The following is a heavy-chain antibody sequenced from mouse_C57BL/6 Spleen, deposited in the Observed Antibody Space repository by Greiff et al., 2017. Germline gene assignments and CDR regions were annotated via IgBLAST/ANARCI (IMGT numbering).Heavy chain of an antibody. D-gene: IGHD1-1*01. CDR3: ARGSSPYFGC. CDR2: IYPGDGDT. CDR1: GYAFSSYW. J-gene: IGHJ2*01. V-gene: IGHV1-80*01. Sequence: LVESGAELVKPGASVKISCKASGYAFSSYWMNWVKQRPGKGLEWIGQIYPGDGDTNYNGKFKGKSTLNADKSSSTAYMPLRSLTSEDSAVYFCARGSSPYFGCWGQGTTLTVSS.